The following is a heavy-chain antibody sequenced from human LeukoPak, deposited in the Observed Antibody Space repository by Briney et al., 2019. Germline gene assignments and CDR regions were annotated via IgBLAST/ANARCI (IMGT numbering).Heavy chain of an antibody. Sequence: ASVKVSCKAYRHSFTDYDIHWVRQAPGLGLEWMGWIDPKSGGTNYAQKFQGRVTMTRDTSINTAYMEVSRLTSDDTAMYYCVGLSSVADRPGWFDPWGQGTLVTVSS. CDR3: VGLSSVADRPGWFDP. CDR2: IDPKSGGT. V-gene: IGHV1-2*02. D-gene: IGHD6-6*01. J-gene: IGHJ5*02. CDR1: RHSFTDYD.